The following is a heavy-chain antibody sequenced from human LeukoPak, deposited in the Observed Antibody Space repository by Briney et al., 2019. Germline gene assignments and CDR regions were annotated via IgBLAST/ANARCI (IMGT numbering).Heavy chain of an antibody. D-gene: IGHD3-16*01. Sequence: PGGSLRLSCAASGFTVSSNYMSWVRQAPGKGLEWVSVIYSGGSTYYADSVKGRFTISRDNSKNTLYLQMNSLRAEDTAVYYCAREIVYVRDPVFDYWGQGTLVTVSS. CDR1: GFTVSSNY. V-gene: IGHV3-53*01. J-gene: IGHJ4*02. CDR3: AREIVYVRDPVFDY. CDR2: IYSGGST.